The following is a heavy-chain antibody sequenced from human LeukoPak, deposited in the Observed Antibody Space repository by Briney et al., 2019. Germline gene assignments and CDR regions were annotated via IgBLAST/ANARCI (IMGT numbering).Heavy chain of an antibody. CDR2: IYPYTGNT. CDR1: RYTFINYD. D-gene: IGHD6-13*01. CDR3: ARGGQQLVWFDS. V-gene: IGHV1-18*01. J-gene: IGHJ5*01. Sequence: ASVKVSCKASRYTFINYDISWVRQAPGQGLEWMGWIYPYTGNTEYAQMVQGRVTMTTDTSTRTAYMELTSLTSDDTAVYYCARGGQQLVWFDSWGQGTLVTVSS.